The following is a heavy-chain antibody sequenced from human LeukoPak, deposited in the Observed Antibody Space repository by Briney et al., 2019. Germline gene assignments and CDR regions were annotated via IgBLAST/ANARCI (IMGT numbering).Heavy chain of an antibody. D-gene: IGHD6-19*01. J-gene: IGHJ4*02. CDR2: IYTSGST. CDR1: GGSISSGSYY. Sequence: PSETLSLTCTVSGGSISSGSYYWSWIRQPAGKGLEWIGRIYTSGSTNYNPSLKSRVTISVDTSKNQFSLKLSSVTAADTAVYYCARETVAAGRGEFDYWGQGTLVTVSS. CDR3: ARETVAAGRGEFDY. V-gene: IGHV4-61*02.